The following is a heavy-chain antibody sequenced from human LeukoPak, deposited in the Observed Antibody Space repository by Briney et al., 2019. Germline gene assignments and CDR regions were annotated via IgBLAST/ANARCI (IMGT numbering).Heavy chain of an antibody. CDR3: ARDAPPAYCSGGSCYFDY. D-gene: IGHD2-15*01. Sequence: SETLSLTCTVSGGSISSGSYYWSWIRRPAGKGLEWIGRVYTSGSTDYNPSLKSRVTISFDTTKNQFSLNLSSVTAADTAVYYCARDAPPAYCSGGSCYFDYWGQGTLVTVSS. V-gene: IGHV4-61*02. CDR2: VYTSGST. J-gene: IGHJ4*02. CDR1: GGSISSGSYY.